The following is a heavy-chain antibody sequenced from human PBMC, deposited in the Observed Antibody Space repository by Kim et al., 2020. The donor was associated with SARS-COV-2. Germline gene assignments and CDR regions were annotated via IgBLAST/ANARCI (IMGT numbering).Heavy chain of an antibody. CDR1: GGSISSSSYY. CDR2: IYYSGST. Sequence: SETLSLTCTVSGGSISSSSYYWGWIRQPPGKGLEWIGSIYYSGSTYYNPSLKSRVTISVDTSKNQFSLKLSSVTAADTAVYYCARSYYYDSSGSPPLIDYWGQGTLVTVSS. D-gene: IGHD3-22*01. CDR3: ARSYYYDSSGSPPLIDY. J-gene: IGHJ4*02. V-gene: IGHV4-39*01.